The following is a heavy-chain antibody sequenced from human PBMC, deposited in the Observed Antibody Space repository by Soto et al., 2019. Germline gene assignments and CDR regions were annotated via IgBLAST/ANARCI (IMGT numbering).Heavy chain of an antibody. CDR1: GYTLTELS. CDR2: FDPEDGET. CDR3: ATLGYSGYDSHWFDP. J-gene: IGHJ5*02. D-gene: IGHD5-12*01. Sequence: GASVKVSCKVSGYTLTELSMHWVRQAPGKGLEWMGGFDPEDGETIYAQKFQGRVTMTEDTSTDTAYMELSSLRSEDTAVYYCATLGYSGYDSHWFDPWGQGTLVTVPQ. V-gene: IGHV1-24*01.